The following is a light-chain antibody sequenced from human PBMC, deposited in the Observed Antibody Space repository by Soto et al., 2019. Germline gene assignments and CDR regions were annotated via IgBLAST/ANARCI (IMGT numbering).Light chain of an antibody. CDR3: MQALQTPYT. CDR2: LVS. Sequence: DIVMTQSPLSLPVTPGEPASISCRSSQSLLQSNGYNYLDWYLQKPGQSQELLVYLVSNRASGVPDRFSGSGSGTDFTLKISRVEAEDVGVYYCMQALQTPYTFGQGTKLEIK. J-gene: IGKJ2*01. CDR1: QSLLQSNGYNY. V-gene: IGKV2-28*01.